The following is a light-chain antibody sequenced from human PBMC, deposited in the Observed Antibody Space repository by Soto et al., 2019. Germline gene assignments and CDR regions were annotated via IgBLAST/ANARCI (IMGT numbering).Light chain of an antibody. V-gene: IGLV2-8*01. J-gene: IGLJ2*01. Sequence: QSALTQPPSASGSPGQSVTISCTGTSSDVGGYNYVSWYQQHPGKAPKLMIYEVSKRPSGVPDRFFASKSGNTASLTVSGLQAEDEADYYCSSYAGSNILFGGGTKVTVL. CDR1: SSDVGGYNY. CDR3: SSYAGSNIL. CDR2: EVS.